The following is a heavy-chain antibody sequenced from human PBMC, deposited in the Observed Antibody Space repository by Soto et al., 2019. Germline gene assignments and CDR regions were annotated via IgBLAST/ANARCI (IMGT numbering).Heavy chain of an antibody. CDR2: INHSGST. CDR1: GGSFSGYY. V-gene: IGHV4-34*01. CDR3: ASMEPHNDFWSANYYFAY. D-gene: IGHD3-3*01. Sequence: PSETLSLTCAVYGGSFSGYYWTWIRQPPGKGLEWIGEINHSGSTNYNPSLKSRVTISVDTSKNQFSVKLNSVTAADTAVYFCASMEPHNDFWSANYYFAYWGQGTLVTVSS. J-gene: IGHJ4*01.